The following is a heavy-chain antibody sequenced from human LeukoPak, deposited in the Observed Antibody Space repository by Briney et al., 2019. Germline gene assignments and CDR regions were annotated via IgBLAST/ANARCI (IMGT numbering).Heavy chain of an antibody. CDR2: IKQDGSEK. CDR3: ARGPGITGTYYYYGMDV. CDR1: GFTFSSYW. V-gene: IGHV3-7*01. D-gene: IGHD1-20*01. Sequence: AGGSLRLSCAASGFTFSSYWMSWVRQAPGKGLEWVANIKQDGSEKYYVDSVKGRFTISRDNAKNSLYLQMNSLRAEDTAVYYCARGPGITGTYYYYGMDVWGQGTTVTVSS. J-gene: IGHJ6*02.